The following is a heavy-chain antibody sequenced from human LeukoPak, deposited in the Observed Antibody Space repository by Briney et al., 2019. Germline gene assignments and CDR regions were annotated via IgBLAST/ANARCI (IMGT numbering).Heavy chain of an antibody. CDR2: ISSSGGGT. J-gene: IGHJ2*01. V-gene: IGHV3-23*01. CDR1: GFIFNSYA. CDR3: ARIFSMVRGIPNWYFDL. Sequence: GGSLRLSCAASGFIFNSYAMGWVRQAPGKGLEWVSTISSSGGGTYYADSVKGRFTISRDNAKNSLYLQMNSLRAEDTAVYYCARIFSMVRGIPNWYFDLWGRGTLVTVSS. D-gene: IGHD3-10*01.